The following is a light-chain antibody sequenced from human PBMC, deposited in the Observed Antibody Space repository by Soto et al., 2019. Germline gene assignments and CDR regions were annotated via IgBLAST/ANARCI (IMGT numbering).Light chain of an antibody. J-gene: IGLJ1*01. CDR2: GHT. Sequence: QYVLTQPPSVSGAPGQRVTISCTGSSSNIGAGYDVHWYQQLPGTAPKLLIYGHTNRPSGVPDRFSGSKSGSSASLAITGLQAEDEADYYCQSYDRSLSGCVFGTGTKVTVL. V-gene: IGLV1-40*01. CDR1: SSNIGAGYD. CDR3: QSYDRSLSGCV.